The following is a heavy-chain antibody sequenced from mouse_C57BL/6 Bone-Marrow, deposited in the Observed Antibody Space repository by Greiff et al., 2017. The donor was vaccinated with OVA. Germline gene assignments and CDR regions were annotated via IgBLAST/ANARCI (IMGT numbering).Heavy chain of an antibody. CDR3: TREGDGRDYFDY. CDR2: ISSGGDYI. Sequence: EVKLVESGEGLVKPGGSLKLSCAASGFTFSSYAMSWVRQTPEKRLEWVAYISSGGDYIYYADTVKGRFTISRDNARNTLYLQMSSLKSEDTAMYYCTREGDGRDYFDYWGQGTTLTVSS. J-gene: IGHJ2*01. V-gene: IGHV5-9-1*02. D-gene: IGHD3-3*01. CDR1: GFTFSSYA.